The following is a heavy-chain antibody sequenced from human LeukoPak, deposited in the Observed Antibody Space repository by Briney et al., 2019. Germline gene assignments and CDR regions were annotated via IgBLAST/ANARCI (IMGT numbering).Heavy chain of an antibody. Sequence: SETLSLTCTVSGGSMSNYYWTWIRQPPGKGLEWIGYIYYSGNTNYNPSLKSRVTISVDTSKTKFSLKLSSVTAADTAFYYCARAAWGYAFDIWGQGTMVTVSS. V-gene: IGHV4-59*01. CDR2: IYYSGNT. D-gene: IGHD7-27*01. CDR3: ARAAWGYAFDI. J-gene: IGHJ3*02. CDR1: GGSMSNYY.